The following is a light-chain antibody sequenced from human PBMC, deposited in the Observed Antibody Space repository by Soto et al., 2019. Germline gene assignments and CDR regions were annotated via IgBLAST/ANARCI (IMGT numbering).Light chain of an antibody. V-gene: IGKV3-15*01. Sequence: EVVMTQSPATLSVSPGERATLSCRASQSVGSLVAWYQQKPGQAPRLLMYRASTRATGIAARFTGSGSGTDFTLTISSLLTEDSAVYYCQQYNNWPRATFGGGTKVDIK. CDR3: QQYNNWPRAT. CDR1: QSVGSL. CDR2: RAS. J-gene: IGKJ4*01.